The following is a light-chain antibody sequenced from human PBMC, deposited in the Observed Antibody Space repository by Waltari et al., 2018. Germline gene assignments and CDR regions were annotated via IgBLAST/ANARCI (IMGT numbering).Light chain of an antibody. Sequence: SALTQPRSVSGSPGQSVTISCPGTSSDVGGYNYVSWYHQHPGKAPNLMISDVSKRPSGVPDRFSGSKSGYTASLTISGLQAEDAADYYCCSYAGSYTLVFGTGTKVTVL. CDR1: SSDVGGYNY. CDR2: DVS. V-gene: IGLV2-11*01. J-gene: IGLJ1*01. CDR3: CSYAGSYTLV.